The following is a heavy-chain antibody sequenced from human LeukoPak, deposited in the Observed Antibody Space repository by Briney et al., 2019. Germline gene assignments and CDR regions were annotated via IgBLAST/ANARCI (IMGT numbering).Heavy chain of an antibody. Sequence: ASVKVSCKASGYTFTSYGISWVRQAPGQGLEWMGLINPNSGGTNYAQKFQGRVTVTRDTSISTAYMELSRLTYDDTAVYYRASDLYYGSGSSAYWGQGTLVTVSS. J-gene: IGHJ4*02. V-gene: IGHV1-2*02. CDR3: ASDLYYGSGSSAY. CDR2: INPNSGGT. CDR1: GYTFTSYG. D-gene: IGHD3-10*01.